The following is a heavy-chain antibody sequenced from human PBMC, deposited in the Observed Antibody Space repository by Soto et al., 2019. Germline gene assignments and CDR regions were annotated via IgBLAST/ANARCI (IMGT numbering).Heavy chain of an antibody. CDR3: AKDQGGSSHPLPYFDY. Sequence: LRLSCAASGFTFSSYAMSWVRQAPVKGLEWVSAISGSGGSTYYADSVKGRFTISRDNSKNTLYLQMNSLRAEDTAVYYCAKDQGGSSHPLPYFDYWGQGTLVTVSS. V-gene: IGHV3-23*01. J-gene: IGHJ4*02. CDR2: ISGSGGST. D-gene: IGHD2-15*01. CDR1: GFTFSSYA.